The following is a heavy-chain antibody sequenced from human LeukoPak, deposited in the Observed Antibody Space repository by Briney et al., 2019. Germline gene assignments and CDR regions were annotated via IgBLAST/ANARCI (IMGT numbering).Heavy chain of an antibody. Sequence: ASVKVSCKASGYTFTSYGISWVRQAPGQGLEWMGWISAYNGNTNYAQKLQGRVTLTTDTSTSTAYMELRSLGSDDTAVYYCAREHSYYYGMDVWGQGTTVTVSS. J-gene: IGHJ6*02. CDR1: GYTFTSYG. V-gene: IGHV1-18*01. CDR2: ISAYNGNT. CDR3: AREHSYYYGMDV.